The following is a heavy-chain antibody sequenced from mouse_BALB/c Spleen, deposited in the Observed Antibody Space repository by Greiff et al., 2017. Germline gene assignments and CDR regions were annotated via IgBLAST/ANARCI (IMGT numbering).Heavy chain of an antibody. Sequence: EVQRVESGGGLVQPGGSRKLSCAASGFTFSSFGMHWVRQAPEKGLEWVAYISSGSSTIYYADTVKGRFTISRDNPKNTLFLQMTSLRSEDTAMYYCARSTYRYEEPFDYWGQGTTLTVSS. CDR1: GFTFSSFG. CDR2: ISSGSSTI. J-gene: IGHJ2*01. V-gene: IGHV5-17*02. D-gene: IGHD2-14*01. CDR3: ARSTYRYEEPFDY.